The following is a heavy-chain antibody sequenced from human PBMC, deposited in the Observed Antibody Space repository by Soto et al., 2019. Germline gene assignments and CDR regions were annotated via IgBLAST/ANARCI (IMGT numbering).Heavy chain of an antibody. CDR3: AGHPPFRSVSDRLDP. D-gene: IGHD6-25*01. V-gene: IGHV5-51*01. CDR1: GYSFNSNL. CDR2: IFPSDSDT. Sequence: VESLKISCKASGYSFNSNLIAWVRQMPGKGLEWMGIIFPSDSDTRYSPSFQGEVTISADKSTSTASLQWSSLKPSDTAIYYCAGHPPFRSVSDRLDPWGQGTLVTVSS. J-gene: IGHJ5*01.